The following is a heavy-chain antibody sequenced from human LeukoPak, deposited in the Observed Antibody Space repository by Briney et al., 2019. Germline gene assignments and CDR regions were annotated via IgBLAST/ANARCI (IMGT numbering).Heavy chain of an antibody. CDR1: GGSISSYY. CDR2: IYTSGST. V-gene: IGHV4-4*07. Sequence: SETLSLTCTVSGGSISSYYWSWIRKPAGKGLEWIGRIYTSGSTNYNPSLKSRDTMSVDTSKNQFSLKVSSVTAADTAVYYCARSGSWTLNFDSWGQGTLVTVSS. CDR3: ARSGSWTLNFDS. J-gene: IGHJ4*02. D-gene: IGHD6-13*01.